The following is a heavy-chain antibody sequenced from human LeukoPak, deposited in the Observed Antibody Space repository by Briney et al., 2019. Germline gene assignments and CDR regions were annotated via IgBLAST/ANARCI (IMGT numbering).Heavy chain of an antibody. CDR3: ARLLLGYCSSTSCFNWFDP. D-gene: IGHD2-2*03. J-gene: IGHJ5*02. CDR1: GGSISSYY. Sequence: SETLSLTCTVSGGSISSYYWSWIRQPPGKGLEWIGYIYYSGSTYYNPSLKSRVTISVDTSKNQFSLKLSSVTAADTAVYYCARLLLGYCSSTSCFNWFDPWGQGTLVTVSS. CDR2: IYYSGST. V-gene: IGHV4-59*08.